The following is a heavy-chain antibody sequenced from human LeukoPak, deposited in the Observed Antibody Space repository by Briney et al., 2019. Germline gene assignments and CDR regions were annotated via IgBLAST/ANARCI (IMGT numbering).Heavy chain of an antibody. CDR1: GFTFDDYA. Sequence: PGGSLRLSCAASGFTFDDYAMHWVRQAPGKGLEWVSGISWNSGSIGYADSVKGRFTISRDNAKNSLYLQMNSLRAEDTALYYCARVYSGSFSPFDYWGQGTLVTVSS. CDR2: ISWNSGSI. J-gene: IGHJ4*02. CDR3: ARVYSGSFSPFDY. D-gene: IGHD1-26*01. V-gene: IGHV3-9*01.